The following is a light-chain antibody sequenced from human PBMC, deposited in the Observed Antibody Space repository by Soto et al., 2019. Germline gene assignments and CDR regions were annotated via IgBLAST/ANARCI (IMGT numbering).Light chain of an antibody. CDR3: YSFTTSDTYV. V-gene: IGLV2-18*02. CDR2: EVS. Sequence: QSVLTQPPSVSGSPEQSVTISCSGTSSDVGSYNHVSWYQQAPGTAPKLMIYEVSNRPSGVPDRFSGSKSGNTASLTISGLQPEDEADYYCYSFTTSDTYVFGTGTKVTVL. CDR1: SSDVGSYNH. J-gene: IGLJ1*01.